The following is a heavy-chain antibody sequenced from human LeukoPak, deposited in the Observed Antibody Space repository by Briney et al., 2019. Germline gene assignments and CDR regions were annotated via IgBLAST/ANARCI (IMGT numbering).Heavy chain of an antibody. CDR3: ARGEDIVVVVAAHGLNY. CDR2: INPNSGGT. D-gene: IGHD2-15*01. V-gene: IGHV1-2*06. J-gene: IGHJ4*02. Sequence: ASVEVSCKASGYTFTGYYMHWVRQAPGQGLEWMGRINPNSGGTNYAQKFQGRVTMTRDTSISTAYMELSRLRSDDTAVYYCARGEDIVVVVAAHGLNYWGQGTLVTVSS. CDR1: GYTFTGYY.